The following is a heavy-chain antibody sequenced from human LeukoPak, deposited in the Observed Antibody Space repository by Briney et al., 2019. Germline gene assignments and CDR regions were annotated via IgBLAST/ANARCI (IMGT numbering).Heavy chain of an antibody. CDR2: ISGSGGST. J-gene: IGHJ5*02. CDR1: GFTFSSYA. D-gene: IGHD6-6*01. CDR3: AKGPRPTWFDP. Sequence: GGSLRLSCAASGFTFSSYAMSWVRQAPGKGLEWVSAISGSGGSTYYADSVKGRFTIPGDNSKNTLYLQMNSLRAEDTAVYYCAKGPRPTWFDPWGQGTLVTVSS. V-gene: IGHV3-23*01.